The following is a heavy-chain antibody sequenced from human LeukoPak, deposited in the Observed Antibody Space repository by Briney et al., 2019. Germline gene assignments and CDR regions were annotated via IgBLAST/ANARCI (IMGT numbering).Heavy chain of an antibody. CDR3: ARSGWLTRPWFDP. J-gene: IGHJ5*02. D-gene: IGHD6-19*01. Sequence: ASVKVSCKASGYTFTGYYMHWVRQAPGQGLEWMGWINPNSGGTNYAQKFQGWVTMTRDTSISTAYMELSRLRSDDTAVYYCARSGWLTRPWFDPWGQGTLVTVSS. V-gene: IGHV1-2*04. CDR2: INPNSGGT. CDR1: GYTFTGYY.